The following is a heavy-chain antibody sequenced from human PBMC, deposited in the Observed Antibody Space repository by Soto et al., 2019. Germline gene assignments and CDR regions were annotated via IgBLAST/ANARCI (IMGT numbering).Heavy chain of an antibody. CDR1: GFTFSSYS. CDR2: ISSSSSYI. Sequence: PGGSLRLSCAASGFTFSSYSMNWVRQAPGKGLEWVSSISSSSSYIYYADSVKGRFTISRDNAKNSLYLQMNSLRAEDTAVYYCAREGKQLWYKAPGHYWGQGSLVTVSS. D-gene: IGHD1-20*01. J-gene: IGHJ4*02. V-gene: IGHV3-21*01. CDR3: AREGKQLWYKAPGHY.